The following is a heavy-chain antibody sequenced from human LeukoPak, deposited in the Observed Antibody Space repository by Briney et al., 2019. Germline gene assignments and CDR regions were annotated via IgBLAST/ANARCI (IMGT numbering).Heavy chain of an antibody. CDR1: GFTFSSYG. CDR3: AKSPGNYYGSSGYYSFFDY. CDR2: ISYDGSNK. J-gene: IGHJ4*02. Sequence: GGSLRLSCAASGFTFSSYGMHWVRQAPGKGLEWVAVISYDGSNKYYADSVKGRFTISRDNSKHTLYLQMNSLRAEDTAVYYCAKSPGNYYGSSGYYSFFDYWGQGTLVTVSS. D-gene: IGHD3-22*01. V-gene: IGHV3-30*18.